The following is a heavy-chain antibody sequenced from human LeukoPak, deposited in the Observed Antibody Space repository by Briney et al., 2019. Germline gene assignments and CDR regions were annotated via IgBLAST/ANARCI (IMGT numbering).Heavy chain of an antibody. CDR3: ARGSSGWNDLYYYMDV. CDR2: ISADNGNT. Sequence: ASVKVSCKASGYIFSDYGINWVRQAPGQGLEWMGWISADNGNTNYAQRLQGRVTMTTDTSTTTASMELRSLRFDDTAVYYCARGSSGWNDLYYYMDVWGKGTSVTVSS. D-gene: IGHD6-19*01. CDR1: GYIFSDYG. J-gene: IGHJ6*03. V-gene: IGHV1-18*01.